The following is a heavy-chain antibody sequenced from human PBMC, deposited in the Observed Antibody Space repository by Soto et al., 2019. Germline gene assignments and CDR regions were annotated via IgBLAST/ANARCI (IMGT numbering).Heavy chain of an antibody. CDR1: GFTFSSYA. V-gene: IGHV3-30-3*01. CDR3: AREQGPWYYYYYGMDV. J-gene: IGHJ6*02. Sequence: QVQLVESGGGVVQPGRSLRLSCAASGFTFSSYAMHWVRQAPGKGLEWVAVISYDGSNKYYADSVKGRFTISRDNSKNTLYLQMNSLRAEDTAVYYCAREQGPWYYYYYGMDVWGQGTTVTVSS. CDR2: ISYDGSNK.